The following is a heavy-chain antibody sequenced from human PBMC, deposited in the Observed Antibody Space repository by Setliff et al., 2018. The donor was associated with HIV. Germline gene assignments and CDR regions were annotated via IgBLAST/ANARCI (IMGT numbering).Heavy chain of an antibody. D-gene: IGHD2-15*01. CDR1: RGSFSDYY. CDR3: ARTPQEVVVVAATRPYYYYYMDV. V-gene: IGHV4-34*01. Sequence: SETLSPTCVVYRGSFSDYYWTWIRQPPGKGLEWIGEISPSGSTNYNPSLESRVTISVDTSENQFSLKLSSVTAADTAVYYCARTPQEVVVVAATRPYYYYYMDVWGKGTTVTVSS. CDR2: ISPSGST. J-gene: IGHJ6*03.